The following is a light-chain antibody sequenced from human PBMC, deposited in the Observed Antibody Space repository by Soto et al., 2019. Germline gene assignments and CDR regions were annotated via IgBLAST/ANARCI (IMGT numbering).Light chain of an antibody. CDR2: DAS. CDR3: QQYNSYLFT. Sequence: DIQMTQSASTVSASVGDRVTITCRASQSISSWLAWYQQKPGKAPNLLIYDASTLESGVPSRFSGSGSGTEFTLTISSLQPDDFATYYCQQYNSYLFTFGPGTKVD. J-gene: IGKJ3*01. V-gene: IGKV1-5*01. CDR1: QSISSW.